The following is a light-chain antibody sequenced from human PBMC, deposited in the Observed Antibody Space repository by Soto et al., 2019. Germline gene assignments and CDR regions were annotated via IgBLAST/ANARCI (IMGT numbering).Light chain of an antibody. J-gene: IGKJ1*01. CDR2: AAS. Sequence: DIQMTQSPSSLSASVGDRVTITCRASPGISNYLAWYQQKPGKVPKLLIYAASTLQLGAPSRFSGSRSGTDFTLTISSLQPEDVATDYCQTYNSAPRTFGQGTKVEIK. CDR1: PGISNY. CDR3: QTYNSAPRT. V-gene: IGKV1-27*01.